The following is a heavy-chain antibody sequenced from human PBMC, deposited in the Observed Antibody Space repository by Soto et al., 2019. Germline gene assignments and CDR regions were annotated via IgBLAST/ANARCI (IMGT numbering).Heavy chain of an antibody. D-gene: IGHD3-16*01. CDR3: AKPSFADPWAAPDF. CDR2: ISGNGVST. CDR1: GFPFSSYA. Sequence: PGGSLSLSCAASGFPFSSYAMTWVRQAPGKGLEWVSAISGNGVSTYYADSVKGRFTISRDNSKNTLYLQMNSLRAEDTAVYFCAKPSFADPWAAPDFWGQGTLVTVSS. V-gene: IGHV3-23*01. J-gene: IGHJ4*02.